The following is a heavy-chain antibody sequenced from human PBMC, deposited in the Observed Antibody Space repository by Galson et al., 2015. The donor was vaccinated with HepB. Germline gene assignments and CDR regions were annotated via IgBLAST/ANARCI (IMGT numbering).Heavy chain of an antibody. CDR2: ISGSGGST. CDR1: GFTFSSYA. D-gene: IGHD3-22*01. Sequence: SLRLSCAASGFTFSSYAMSWVRQAPGKGLEWVSAISGSGGSTYYADSVKGRFTISRDNSKNTLYLQMNSLRAEDTAVYYCAKYGYYDSSGYYRAPLDYWGQGTLVTVSS. J-gene: IGHJ4*02. CDR3: AKYGYYDSSGYYRAPLDY. V-gene: IGHV3-23*01.